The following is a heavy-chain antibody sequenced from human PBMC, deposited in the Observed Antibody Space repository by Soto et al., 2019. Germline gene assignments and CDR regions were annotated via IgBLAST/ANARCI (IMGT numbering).Heavy chain of an antibody. D-gene: IGHD3-10*01. J-gene: IGHJ4*02. V-gene: IGHV3-48*01. CDR2: ISSSSSTI. CDR1: GFTFSSYS. Sequence: GSLRLSCAASGFTFSSYSMNWVRQAPGKGLEWVSYISSSSSTIYYADSVKGRFTISRDNAKNSLYLQMNSLKTEDTAVYYCSTGLGTYYSRFDYWGLGTLVTVSS. CDR3: STGLGTYYSRFDY.